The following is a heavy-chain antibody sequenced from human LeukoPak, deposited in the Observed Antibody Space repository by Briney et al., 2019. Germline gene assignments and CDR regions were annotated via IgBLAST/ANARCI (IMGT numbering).Heavy chain of an antibody. CDR2: INHSGST. J-gene: IGHJ4*02. CDR1: GGSFSGYY. D-gene: IGHD5-12*01. CDR3: ARPRNYRSGYSGYGSGAFDY. V-gene: IGHV4-34*01. Sequence: SETLSLTCAVYGGSFSGYYWSWIRQPPGKGLEWIGEINHSGSTNYNPSLKSRVTISVDTSKNQFSLKLSSVTAAGTAVYYCARPRNYRSGYSGYGSGAFDYWGQGTLVTVSS.